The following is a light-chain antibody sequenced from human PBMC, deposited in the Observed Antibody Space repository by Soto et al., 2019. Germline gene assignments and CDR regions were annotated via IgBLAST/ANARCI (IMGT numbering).Light chain of an antibody. J-gene: IGKJ1*01. Sequence: IQLTQSPSSLSASVGDRVTITCRAGRGISSSLAWYPQKPGKAPNLLISAASTLQTGVPSRFSGSGSGTDFALTISSLQPEDFATYYCQQIDSYPRTFGQGTKVEIK. V-gene: IGKV1-9*01. CDR3: QQIDSYPRT. CDR1: RGISSS. CDR2: AAS.